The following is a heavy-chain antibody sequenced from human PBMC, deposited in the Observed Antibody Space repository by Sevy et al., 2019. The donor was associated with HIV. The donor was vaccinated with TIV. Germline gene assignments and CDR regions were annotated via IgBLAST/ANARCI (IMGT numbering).Heavy chain of an antibody. J-gene: IGHJ4*02. CDR3: AKGAPIRRLVVTHFDY. Sequence: GGSLRLSCAASGFTFSSYGMHWVRQAPGKGLEWVAVISYDGSNKYYADSVKGRFTISRDNSKNTLYLQMNSLRAEDTAVYYCAKGAPIRRLVVTHFDYWGQGTLVTVSS. CDR1: GFTFSSYG. CDR2: ISYDGSNK. V-gene: IGHV3-30*18. D-gene: IGHD2-15*01.